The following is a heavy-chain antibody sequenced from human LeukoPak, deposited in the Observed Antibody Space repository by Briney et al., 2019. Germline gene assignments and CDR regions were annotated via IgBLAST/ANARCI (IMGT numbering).Heavy chain of an antibody. CDR2: INNDGSTT. Sequence: GGSLRLSCAAAGFTFNSHWMHWVRQAPGKGLVWVSRINNDGSTTTYADSVRGRFTISRDNAKNTLFLQMNSLRAEDTAVYYCVRDRPHNWFDPWGQGTLVTVSS. CDR1: GFTFNSHW. CDR3: VRDRPHNWFDP. D-gene: IGHD6-6*01. V-gene: IGHV3-74*01. J-gene: IGHJ5*02.